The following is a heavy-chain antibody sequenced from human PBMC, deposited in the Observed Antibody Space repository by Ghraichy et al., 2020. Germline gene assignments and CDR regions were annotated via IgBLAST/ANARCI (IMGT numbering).Heavy chain of an antibody. CDR3: ARHKAGVLLWFGETCFDY. CDR1: GGSISSSSYY. D-gene: IGHD3-10*01. J-gene: IGHJ4*02. Sequence: SETLSLTCTVSGGSISSSSYYWGWIRQPPGKGLEWIGSIYYSGSTYYNPSLKSRVTISVDTSKNQFSLKLSSVTAADTAVYYCARHKAGVLLWFGETCFDYWGQGTLVTVSS. CDR2: IYYSGST. V-gene: IGHV4-39*01.